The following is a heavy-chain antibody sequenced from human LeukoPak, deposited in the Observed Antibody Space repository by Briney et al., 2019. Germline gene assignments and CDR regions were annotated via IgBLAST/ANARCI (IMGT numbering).Heavy chain of an antibody. CDR3: ARDQAYCCGDCYFDD. J-gene: IGHJ4*02. D-gene: IGHD2-21*02. Sequence: SETLSLTCAVSDYSISSAYHWGWIRQPPGKGLEWIGSIYHSGSTDYNPSLKSRVTISVDTSKNQFSLELRSVTAADTAVYYCARDQAYCCGDCYFDDWVQGTLVTVSS. CDR1: DYSISSAYH. V-gene: IGHV4-38-2*02. CDR2: IYHSGST.